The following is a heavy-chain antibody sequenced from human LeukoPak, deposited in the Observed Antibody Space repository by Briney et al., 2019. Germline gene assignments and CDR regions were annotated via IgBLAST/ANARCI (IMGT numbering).Heavy chain of an antibody. D-gene: IGHD2-15*01. CDR3: ARGWGEKGRCRDGTCNNPEFDY. Sequence: GGSLRLSCAASGFTFSNYWMNWVRQAPGKGLEWVANIKGSGSEKYYLDSVKGRFTISRDNAWDSLYLQMNSLTVEDTAVYYCARGWGEKGRCRDGTCNNPEFDYWGQGVLVTVSS. CDR2: IKGSGSEK. J-gene: IGHJ4*02. V-gene: IGHV3-7*01. CDR1: GFTFSNYW.